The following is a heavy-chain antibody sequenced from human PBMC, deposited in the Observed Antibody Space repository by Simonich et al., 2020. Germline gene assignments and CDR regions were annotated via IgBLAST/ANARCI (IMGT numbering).Heavy chain of an antibody. CDR1: GYTFTGYY. CDR2: IHPNSGSK. D-gene: IGHD2-21*01. J-gene: IGHJ3*02. Sequence: QVQLVQSGAEVKKPGASVKVSCKASGYTFTGYYMHWVRQAPGQGLEWMGWIHPNSGSKKYAKKFQGRGTMTRDTSISTAYMELSRLRSDDTAVYYCARNGLVGILKAFDIWGQGTMVTVSS. V-gene: IGHV1-2*02. CDR3: ARNGLVGILKAFDI.